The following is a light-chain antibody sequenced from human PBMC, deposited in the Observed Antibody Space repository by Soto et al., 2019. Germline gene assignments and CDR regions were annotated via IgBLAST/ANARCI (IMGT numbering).Light chain of an antibody. CDR1: SSDVGHYNY. J-gene: IGLJ3*02. CDR2: EVN. Sequence: QSALTQPASVSGSPGQSITISCTGTSSDVGHYNYVSWYQQHPGKAPKLMIYEVNNRPSGVSDRFSGYKSGNTASLTISGLQAEDEADYYCCSFTSSSTWVFGGGTKLTVL. CDR3: CSFTSSSTWV. V-gene: IGLV2-14*01.